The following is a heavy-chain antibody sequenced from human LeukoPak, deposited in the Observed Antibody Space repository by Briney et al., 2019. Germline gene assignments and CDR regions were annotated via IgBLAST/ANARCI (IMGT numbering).Heavy chain of an antibody. CDR3: ARVASGTSHFDK. J-gene: IGHJ4*02. CDR1: GGSISSYY. Sequence: PSEALSLTCTVSGGSISSYYWSWIRQPPGKGLEWIGYIYYSGSTNYNPSLKSRVTISVDTSKNQFSLKLSSVTAADTAVYYCARVASGTSHFDKWGQGTLVTVSS. V-gene: IGHV4-59*12. D-gene: IGHD6-25*01. CDR2: IYYSGST.